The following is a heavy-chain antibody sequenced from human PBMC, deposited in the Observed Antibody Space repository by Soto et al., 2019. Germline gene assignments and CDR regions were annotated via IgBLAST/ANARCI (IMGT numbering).Heavy chain of an antibody. V-gene: IGHV1-69*13. CDR1: GGTFSSYA. CDR3: ARDQGITTFGVYSMYYYGMDV. Sequence: SVKVSCKASGGTFSSYAISWVRQAPGQGLEWMGGIIPIFGTANYAQKFQGRATITADESTSTAYMELSSLRSDDTAVYYCARDQGITTFGVYSMYYYGMDVWGQGTKVTVSS. J-gene: IGHJ6*02. D-gene: IGHD3-3*01. CDR2: IIPIFGTA.